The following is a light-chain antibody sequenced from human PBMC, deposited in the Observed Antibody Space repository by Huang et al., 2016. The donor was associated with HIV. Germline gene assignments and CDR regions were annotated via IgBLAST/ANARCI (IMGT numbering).Light chain of an antibody. J-gene: IGKJ1*01. CDR2: DES. CDR1: QAISNY. CDR3: LQHHAYPRT. Sequence: DIQMTQSPSAMSASVGDKVTITCRASQAISNYLVWFQQKPGRAPKRLIYDESSLKSGVPSRFSGSGYGTKFTLTISSLQPEDFATYYCLQHHAYPRTFGPGTKVEVK. V-gene: IGKV1-17*03.